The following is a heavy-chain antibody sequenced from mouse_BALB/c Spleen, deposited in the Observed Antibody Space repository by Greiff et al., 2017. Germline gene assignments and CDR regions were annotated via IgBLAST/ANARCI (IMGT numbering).Heavy chain of an antibody. J-gene: IGHJ4*01. CDR3: TRGGNPYAMDY. Sequence: LKQPGSELVRPGASVKLSCKASGYTFTSYWMHWVKQRPGQGLEWIGNIYPGSGSTNYDEKFKSKATLTVDTSSSTAYMQLSSLTSEDSAVYYCTRGGNPYAMDYWGQGTSVTVSS. V-gene: IGHV1S22*01. CDR1: GYTFTSYW. CDR2: IYPGSGST. D-gene: IGHD2-1*01.